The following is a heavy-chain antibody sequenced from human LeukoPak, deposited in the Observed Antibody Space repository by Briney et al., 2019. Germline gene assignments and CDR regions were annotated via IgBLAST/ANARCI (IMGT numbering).Heavy chain of an antibody. D-gene: IGHD3-22*01. CDR2: ISYDGSNK. V-gene: IGHV3-30-3*01. Sequence: GGSLRLSCAASGFTFSSYAMPWVRQAPGKGLEWVAVISYDGSNKYYADSVKGRFTISRDNSKNTLYLQMNSLRAEDTAVYYCASTFYYDSSGPPHWGQGTLVTVSS. CDR3: ASTFYYDSSGPPH. J-gene: IGHJ4*02. CDR1: GFTFSSYA.